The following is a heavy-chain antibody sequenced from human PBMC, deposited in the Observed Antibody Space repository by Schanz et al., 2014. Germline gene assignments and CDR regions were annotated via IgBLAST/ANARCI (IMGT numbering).Heavy chain of an antibody. CDR3: ARDFSAYVGNYFDY. V-gene: IGHV1-46*01. Sequence: VQLVQSGAEVKRPGASVRVSCKASGYTFTSYSMHWVRQAPGQGLEWMGIINLSGGSTNNAQKFQGRLTMTRDTSTSTVYMELSSLRSEDTAVYYCARDFSAYVGNYFDYWGQGTLVTVSS. CDR2: INLSGGST. CDR1: GYTFTSYS. D-gene: IGHD5-12*01. J-gene: IGHJ4*02.